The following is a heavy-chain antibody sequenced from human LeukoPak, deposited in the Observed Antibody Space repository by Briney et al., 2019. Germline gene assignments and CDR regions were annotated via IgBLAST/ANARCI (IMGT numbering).Heavy chain of an antibody. V-gene: IGHV3-66*04. J-gene: IGHJ4*02. Sequence: PGGSLRLSCAASGFTVGSNYMSWVRQAPGKGLEWVSIIYRGGSTNYADSVKGRFTISRDTSKNTLYLQMNSLRAEDTAVYYCARLSANSSVYFFDYWGQGTLVTVSS. CDR2: IYRGGST. CDR1: GFTVGSNY. CDR3: ARLSANSSVYFFDY. D-gene: IGHD3-22*01.